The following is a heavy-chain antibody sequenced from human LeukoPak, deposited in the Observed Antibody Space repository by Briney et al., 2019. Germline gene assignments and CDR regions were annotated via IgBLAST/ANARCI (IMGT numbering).Heavy chain of an antibody. CDR1: GFTFSSSA. Sequence: GGSLRLSCAASGFTFSSSAMSWVRQAPGKGLEWVSTISGSGSGSSTYYADSVKGRFTISRNNSKNTLYLQMNSLRAEDTAVYYCAKSGYNRFDYWGQGTLVTVSS. D-gene: IGHD5-24*01. CDR2: ISGSGSGSST. J-gene: IGHJ4*02. V-gene: IGHV3-23*01. CDR3: AKSGYNRFDY.